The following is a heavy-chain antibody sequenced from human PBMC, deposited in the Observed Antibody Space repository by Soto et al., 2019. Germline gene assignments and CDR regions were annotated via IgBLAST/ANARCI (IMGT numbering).Heavy chain of an antibody. V-gene: IGHV3-33*01. Sequence: ESVGGVVQPGRSLRLSCAASGFTFSSYGMHWVRQAPGKGLEWVAVIWYDGSNKYYADSVKGRFTISRDNSKNTLYLQMNSLRAEDTAVYYCAREEGQWLVTSFDYWGQGTLVTVSS. J-gene: IGHJ4*02. CDR2: IWYDGSNK. CDR3: AREEGQWLVTSFDY. D-gene: IGHD6-19*01. CDR1: GFTFSSYG.